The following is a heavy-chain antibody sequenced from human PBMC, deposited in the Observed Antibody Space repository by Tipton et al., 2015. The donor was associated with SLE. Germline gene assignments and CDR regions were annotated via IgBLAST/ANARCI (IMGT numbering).Heavy chain of an antibody. V-gene: IGHV4-59*01. Sequence: TLSLTCAVTGESFSGYYWNWIRQTPGKGLESIGYIHYGVRTYYSPSLKSRVTISVDTSKNQFSLKLTSVTAADTAVYYCARDREMAGAFDIWGQGTMVTVSS. CDR1: GESFSGYY. CDR3: ARDREMAGAFDI. CDR2: IHYGVRT. J-gene: IGHJ3*02. D-gene: IGHD5-24*01.